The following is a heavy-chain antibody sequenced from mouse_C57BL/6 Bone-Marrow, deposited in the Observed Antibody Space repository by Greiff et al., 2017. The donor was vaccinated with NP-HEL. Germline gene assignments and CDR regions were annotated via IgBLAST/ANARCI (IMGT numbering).Heavy chain of an antibody. D-gene: IGHD1-1*01. Sequence: QVQLKQSGAELVRPGTSVKVSCKASGYAFTNYLIEWVKQRPGQGLEWIGVINPGSGGTNYNEKFKGKATLTADKSSSTAYMQLSSLTSEDSAVYLCARWGAYYGSSCWYFDVWGTGTTVTVSS. CDR2: INPGSGGT. CDR3: ARWGAYYGSSCWYFDV. J-gene: IGHJ1*03. CDR1: GYAFTNYL. V-gene: IGHV1-54*01.